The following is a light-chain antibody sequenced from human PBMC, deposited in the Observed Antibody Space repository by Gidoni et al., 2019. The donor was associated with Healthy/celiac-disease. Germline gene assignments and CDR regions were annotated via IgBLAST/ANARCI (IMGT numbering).Light chain of an antibody. Sequence: VQITCILSSGHSSYAIAWHQQQPEKGPRYLMKLNSDGSHSKGDGIPDRFSGSSSGAERYLTIPSLQSEDEADYYCQTWGTGIVVFGGGTKLTVL. V-gene: IGLV4-69*01. J-gene: IGLJ2*01. CDR2: LNSDGSH. CDR3: QTWGTGIVV. CDR1: SGHSSYA.